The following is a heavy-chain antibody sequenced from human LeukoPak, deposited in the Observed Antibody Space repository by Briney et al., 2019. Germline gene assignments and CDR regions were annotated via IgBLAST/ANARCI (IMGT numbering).Heavy chain of an antibody. CDR2: IYYSGST. J-gene: IGHJ6*02. V-gene: IGHV4-30-4*01. CDR1: GGSLSSGDYY. D-gene: IGHD4-23*01. CDR3: AGDRGLRWLFGV. Sequence: SETLSLTCTVSGGSLSSGDYYWSWIRQPPGKGLEWIGYIYYSGSTYYNPSLKSRVTISVDTSKNQFSLKLSSVTAADTAVDYCAGDRGLRWLFGVWGQGTTGTVSS.